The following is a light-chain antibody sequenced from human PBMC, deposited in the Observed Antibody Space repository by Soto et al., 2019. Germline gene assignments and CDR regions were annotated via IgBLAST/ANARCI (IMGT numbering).Light chain of an antibody. Sequence: CPGSSSNIGARYEVHWYQQLPGTAPKLLIYEDIKRPSGIPDRFSGSKSGASASLAITGLLSEDEAEYYCQSYDSSLSGVVFGGGTKLTVL. V-gene: IGLV1-40*03. CDR1: SSNIGARYE. CDR3: QSYDSSLSGVV. J-gene: IGLJ2*01. CDR2: EDI.